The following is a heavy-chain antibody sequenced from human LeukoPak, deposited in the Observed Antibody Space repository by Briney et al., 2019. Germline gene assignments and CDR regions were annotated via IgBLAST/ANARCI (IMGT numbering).Heavy chain of an antibody. D-gene: IGHD2-15*01. J-gene: IGHJ4*02. CDR1: GGSISGYY. CDR3: ARRVAVPGSYYIDF. V-gene: IGHV4-59*08. Sequence: PSETLSLTCTVSGGSISGYYWTWIRQPPGKGLEWIGFIYYSGATKYNPSLESRVTISLDTSNNQFSLRLNSVTAAGTAVYYCARRVAVPGSYYIDFWSQGALVTVSS. CDR2: IYYSGAT.